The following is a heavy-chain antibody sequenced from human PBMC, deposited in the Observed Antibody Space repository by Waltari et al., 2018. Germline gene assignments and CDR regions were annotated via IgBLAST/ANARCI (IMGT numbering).Heavy chain of an antibody. CDR2: ITSRSSTI. D-gene: IGHD7-27*01. CDR3: ARVGGAALTEGFDY. J-gene: IGHJ4*02. Sequence: EVQLVQSGGALVQPGGSLRLSCAASGFTFNPYSLAWVRQAPGKGLEWFSYITSRSSTIYYADSVRGRFTTSRDNAKNSLYLQMNSRRVEDTAVYYCARVGGAALTEGFDYWGQGTLVTVAS. V-gene: IGHV3-48*01. CDR1: GFTFNPYS.